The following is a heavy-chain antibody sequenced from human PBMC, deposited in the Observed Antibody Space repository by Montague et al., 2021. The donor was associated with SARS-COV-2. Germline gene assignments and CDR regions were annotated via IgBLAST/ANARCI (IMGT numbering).Heavy chain of an antibody. D-gene: IGHD5-12*01. CDR1: GEPISGFF. CDR3: ARGPLRLKWLRPFDY. Sequence: SETLSLTCSVSGEPISGFFWNWIRQPARKGLEWIGDITPSGSTNHSPSLRSRVTLSVDTSKNQFSLDLSSVTAADTAVYYCARGPLRLKWLRPFDYWGQGILVTVSS. V-gene: IGHV4-34*01. CDR2: ITPSGST. J-gene: IGHJ4*02.